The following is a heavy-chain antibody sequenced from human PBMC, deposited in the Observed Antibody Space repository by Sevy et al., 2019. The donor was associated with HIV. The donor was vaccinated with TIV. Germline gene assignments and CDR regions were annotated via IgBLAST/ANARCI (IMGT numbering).Heavy chain of an antibody. CDR3: ARGGYYYDNAAYYAFDS. Sequence: RSLRLSCTTSGFTFSAYAMHWVRQAPGKGLEWVAIIWSDGAYQYHGDSVKGRFTISRDNSKNTLYLQMNSLRVEDTAVYYCARGGYYYDNAAYYAFDSWGQGTLVTVSS. CDR1: GFTFSAYA. D-gene: IGHD3-22*01. V-gene: IGHV3-33*01. J-gene: IGHJ4*02. CDR2: IWSDGAYQ.